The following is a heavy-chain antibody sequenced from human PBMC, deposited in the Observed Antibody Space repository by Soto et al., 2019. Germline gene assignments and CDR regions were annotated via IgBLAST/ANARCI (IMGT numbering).Heavy chain of an antibody. CDR3: VKDQRGSNYGYFQY. CDR2: ISSDGNKK. V-gene: IGHV3-30*18. Sequence: QVQLVESGGGVVQPGRSLRISCAASGFTFSNYGMHWVRQAPGKGLEWVTLISSDGNKKYYGDSVKGRFPISRDNSQSTLSLHMDSLRPEDTAVYYCVKDQRGSNYGYFQYWGQGALVTVSS. J-gene: IGHJ1*01. CDR1: GFTFSNYG. D-gene: IGHD4-4*01.